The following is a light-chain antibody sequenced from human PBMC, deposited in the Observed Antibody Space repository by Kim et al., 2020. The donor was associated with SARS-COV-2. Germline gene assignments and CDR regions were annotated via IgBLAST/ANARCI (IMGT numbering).Light chain of an antibody. V-gene: IGKV3-20*01. CDR3: QQYGSSPST. Sequence: LSPGEIATLSSRARQSVIGRYLARYRQKPGLAPRPLITDASNRAAGIPDRFSGSVSGTDFTLTINRLEPGDFAVYYCQQYGSSPSTFGQGTKLEI. CDR1: QSVIGRY. J-gene: IGKJ2*02. CDR2: DAS.